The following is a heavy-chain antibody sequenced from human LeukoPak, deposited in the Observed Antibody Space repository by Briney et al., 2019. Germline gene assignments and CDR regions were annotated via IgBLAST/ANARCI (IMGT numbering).Heavy chain of an antibody. Sequence: MASETLSLTCTVSGGSISSGGYYWSWIRQHPGKGLGWIGYIYYSGSTYYNPSLKSRVTISVDTSRNQFSLKLSSVTAADTAVYYCARVRRSIAAAGHWFDPWGQGTLVTVSS. CDR1: GGSISSGGYY. D-gene: IGHD6-13*01. J-gene: IGHJ5*02. V-gene: IGHV4-31*03. CDR2: IYYSGST. CDR3: ARVRRSIAAAGHWFDP.